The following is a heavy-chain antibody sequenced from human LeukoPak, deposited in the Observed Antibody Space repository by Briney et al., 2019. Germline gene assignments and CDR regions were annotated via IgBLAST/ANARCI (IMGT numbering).Heavy chain of an antibody. CDR1: GLNYRKSW. CDR3: TNWGDTWRLDF. D-gene: IGHD7-27*01. Sequence: GGPLSLSCAASGLNYRKSWMTWLRQAPGRGREGVANIKDDGSEKYYVDYVKGRFTISRDNAKNSLYLQMNRLSAEDTAVYFCTNWGDTWRLDFWGQGILVSVSS. CDR2: IKDDGSEK. J-gene: IGHJ4*02. V-gene: IGHV3-7*01.